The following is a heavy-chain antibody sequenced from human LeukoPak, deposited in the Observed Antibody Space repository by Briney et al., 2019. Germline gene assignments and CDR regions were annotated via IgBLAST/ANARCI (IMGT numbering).Heavy chain of an antibody. D-gene: IGHD2-8*01. V-gene: IGHV4-38-2*02. Sequence: SETLSLTCTVSGYSISSGYYWGCIRQPPGKGLEWIGSINHSGSTYYNPSLKSRVTISVDTSKDQFSLKLSSVTAADTAVYYCACLMVYGWYFDLWGRGTLVTVSS. CDR1: GYSISSGYY. CDR2: INHSGST. CDR3: ACLMVYGWYFDL. J-gene: IGHJ2*01.